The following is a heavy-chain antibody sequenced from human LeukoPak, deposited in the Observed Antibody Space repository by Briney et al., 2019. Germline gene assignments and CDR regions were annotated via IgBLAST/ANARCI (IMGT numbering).Heavy chain of an antibody. Sequence: GSLRFSCAVSGFTFSSHWMHWVRQAPGKGLVWVSGDGSSTTYADSVKGRFTVSRDSAKNTLYLQMNSLRGEDTAVYYCARGRYYGMDVWGQGTTVTVSS. CDR2: DGSST. CDR1: GFTFSSHW. CDR3: ARGRYYGMDV. V-gene: IGHV3-74*01. J-gene: IGHJ6*02.